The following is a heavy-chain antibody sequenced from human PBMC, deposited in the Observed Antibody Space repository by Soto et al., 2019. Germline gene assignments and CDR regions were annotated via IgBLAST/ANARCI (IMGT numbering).Heavy chain of an antibody. CDR3: ARNRVGYCYYCGDYYYYMDV. Sequence: SSVKVCCKASGYTFTGYYMHWVRQAPGQGLEWMGWINPNSGGTNYAQKFQGWVTMTRDTSISTAYMELSRLRSDDTAVYYCARNRVGYCYYCGDYYYYMDVWGKGTTVTVSS. CDR2: INPNSGGT. J-gene: IGHJ6*03. D-gene: IGHD4-17*01. CDR1: GYTFTGYY. V-gene: IGHV1-2*04.